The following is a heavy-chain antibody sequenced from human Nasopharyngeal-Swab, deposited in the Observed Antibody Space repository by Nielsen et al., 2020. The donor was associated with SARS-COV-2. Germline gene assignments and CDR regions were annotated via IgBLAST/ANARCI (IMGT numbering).Heavy chain of an antibody. V-gene: IGHV1-18*01. Sequence: WVRQAPGQGLEWMGWISAYNGNTNYAQKLQGRVTMTTDTSTSTAYMELRSLRSDDTAVYYCARVLESSSWYEETPDYWGQGTLVTVSS. CDR3: ARVLESSSWYEETPDY. CDR2: ISAYNGNT. J-gene: IGHJ4*02. D-gene: IGHD6-13*01.